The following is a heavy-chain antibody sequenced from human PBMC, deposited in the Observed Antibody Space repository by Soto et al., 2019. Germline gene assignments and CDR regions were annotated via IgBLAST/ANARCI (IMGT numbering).Heavy chain of an antibody. V-gene: IGHV4-4*02. CDR3: AIVSLDCSGGSCYEHYFDY. D-gene: IGHD2-15*01. CDR2: IYHSGST. CDR1: GGSISSSNW. J-gene: IGHJ4*02. Sequence: SETLSLTCAVSGGSISSSNWWSWVRQPPGKGLEWIGEIYHSGSTNYNPSLKSRVTISVDKSKNQFSLKLSSVTAADTAVYYCAIVSLDCSGGSCYEHYFDYWGQGTLVTVSS.